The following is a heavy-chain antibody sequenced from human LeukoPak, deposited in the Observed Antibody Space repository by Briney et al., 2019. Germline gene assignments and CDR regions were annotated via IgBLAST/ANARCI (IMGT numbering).Heavy chain of an antibody. CDR3: ARPIACLGYCSGGSLAY. J-gene: IGHJ4*02. CDR1: GYTFTSQY. Sequence: ASVKVSCKASGYTFTSQYVHWVRQAPGQGLEWLGIISSSGGSTSYAQKFQGRVTMTRDTSTSTVYMELSSLRSEDTAVYYCARPIACLGYCSGGSLAYWGQGTLVTVSS. D-gene: IGHD2-15*01. V-gene: IGHV1-46*01. CDR2: ISSSGGST.